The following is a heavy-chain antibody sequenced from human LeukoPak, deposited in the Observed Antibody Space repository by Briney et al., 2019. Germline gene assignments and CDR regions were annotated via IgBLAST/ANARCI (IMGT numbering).Heavy chain of an antibody. V-gene: IGHV3-48*04. J-gene: IGHJ4*02. D-gene: IGHD1-7*01. CDR1: GFTFSTYS. Sequence: GGSLRLSCAASGFTFSTYSMNWVRQAPGKGLEWVSSISSSSSTIYYADPVKGRFTISRDNAKNSLYLQMNSLRAEDTAVYYCARVVRDITGTHYFDYWGQGTLVTVSS. CDR3: ARVVRDITGTHYFDY. CDR2: ISSSSSTI.